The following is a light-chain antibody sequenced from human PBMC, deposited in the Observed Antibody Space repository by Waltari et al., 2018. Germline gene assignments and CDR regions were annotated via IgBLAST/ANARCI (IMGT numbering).Light chain of an antibody. CDR2: TAS. CDR3: QYYNSAPRT. CDR1: EKITSSY. Sequence: VVLTQSPGTLSLSPGESATLSCRASEKITSSYIAWYQHKPGQAPRLLIYTASYRATGVPDRFNGSGSGTDFVLTISRLEPEDFAVYYCQYYNSAPRTFGQGTKVDIK. V-gene: IGKV3-20*01. J-gene: IGKJ1*01.